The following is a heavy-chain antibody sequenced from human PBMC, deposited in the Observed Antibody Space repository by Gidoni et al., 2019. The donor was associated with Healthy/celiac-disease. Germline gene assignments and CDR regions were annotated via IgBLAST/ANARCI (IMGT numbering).Heavy chain of an antibody. Sequence: QVQLKQWGAGLLKPSATLSVTCAVYGGSVSGYYWSWSRQPPGKGLEWIGEINHSGSTNYHPSLKSRVTISVDTSKIQFSLKLSSVTAAYTAVYYCAREGSGVMDVWGQVTTVTVSS. D-gene: IGHD7-27*01. J-gene: IGHJ6*02. V-gene: IGHV4-34*01. CDR3: AREGSGVMDV. CDR1: GGSVSGYY. CDR2: INHSGST.